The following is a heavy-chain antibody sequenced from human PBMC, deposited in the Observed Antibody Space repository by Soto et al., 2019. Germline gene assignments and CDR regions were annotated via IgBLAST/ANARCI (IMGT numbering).Heavy chain of an antibody. V-gene: IGHV3-48*03. CDR2: ISSSGSTI. J-gene: IGHJ4*02. CDR3: ARTRPGAYFDY. Sequence: EVQLVESGGGLVQPGGSLRLSCAASGFTFSSYEMKWVRQAPGKGLEWISYISSSGSTIYYADSVKGRFTSSRDNAKNSLYLQMNILRAEDTAVYYCARTRPGAYFDYWGQGTLVTVSS. CDR1: GFTFSSYE.